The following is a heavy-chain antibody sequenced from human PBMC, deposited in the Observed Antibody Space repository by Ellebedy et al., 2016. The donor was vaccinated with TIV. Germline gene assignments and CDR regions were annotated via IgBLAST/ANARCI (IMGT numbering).Heavy chain of an antibody. V-gene: IGHV3-33*01. CDR2: IWYDGSNK. CDR1: GFTFSSYG. CDR3: ARGRDRWLQFPGY. Sequence: PGGSLRLSCAAPGFTFSSYGMHGVRKAPGKGLEWGAVIWYDGSNKYYADSVKGRFTISRDNSKNTLYLQMNSLRAEDTAVYYCARGRDRWLQFPGYWGQGTLVTVSS. J-gene: IGHJ4*02. D-gene: IGHD5-24*01.